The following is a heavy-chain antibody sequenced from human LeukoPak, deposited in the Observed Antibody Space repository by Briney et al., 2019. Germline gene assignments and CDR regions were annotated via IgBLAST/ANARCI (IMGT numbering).Heavy chain of an antibody. J-gene: IGHJ4*02. CDR1: GGSFSGYY. CDR3: ARHRQSIAVAGSDY. V-gene: IGHV4-34*01. Sequence: PSVTLSLTCAVYGGSFSGYYWSWIRQPPGKGLEWIGEINHSGSTNYNPSLKSRVTISVDTSKNQFSLKLSSVTAADTAVYYCARHRQSIAVAGSDYWGQGTLVTVSS. D-gene: IGHD6-19*01. CDR2: INHSGST.